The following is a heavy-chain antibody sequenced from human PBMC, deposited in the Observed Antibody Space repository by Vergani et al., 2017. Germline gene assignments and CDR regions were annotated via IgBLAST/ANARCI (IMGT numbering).Heavy chain of an antibody. V-gene: IGHV4-4*03. D-gene: IGHD5-18*01. Sequence: QVQLQESGPGLVKPPGTLSLTCAVSGGSISSNNFWSWVRQPPGKGLEWIGEIYHSGSTNSNPSLKSRVTISIDKSKNQFSLNLSSVTAADTAMYYCARVDTTMMYVDYWGQGTLVTVSS. CDR1: GGSISSNNF. CDR2: IYHSGST. J-gene: IGHJ4*02. CDR3: ARVDTTMMYVDY.